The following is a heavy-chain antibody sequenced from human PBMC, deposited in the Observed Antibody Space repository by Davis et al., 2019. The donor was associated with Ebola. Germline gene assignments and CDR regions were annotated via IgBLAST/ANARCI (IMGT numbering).Heavy chain of an antibody. Sequence: AASVKVSCKASGYTFTSYDINWVRQATGQGLEWMGIINPSGGSTNYAQKLQGRVTMTTDTSTSTAYMELRSLRSDDTAVYYCARDRITIFGVVILHGMDVWGQGTTVTVSS. V-gene: IGHV1-18*01. CDR3: ARDRITIFGVVILHGMDV. CDR1: GYTFTSYD. CDR2: INPSGGST. D-gene: IGHD3-3*01. J-gene: IGHJ6*02.